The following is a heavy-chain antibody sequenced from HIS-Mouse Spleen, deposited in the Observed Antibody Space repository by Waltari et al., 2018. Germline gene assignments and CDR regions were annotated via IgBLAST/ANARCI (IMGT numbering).Heavy chain of an antibody. CDR3: AKEQRWLQSYYFDY. CDR2: IWYDGSNK. CDR1: GFTLGSYG. Sequence: QVQLVESGGGVVQPGGSLRLSCAASGFTLGSYGWHWVRPAPGKGLEWVAVIWYDGSNKYYADSVKGRFTISRDNSKNTLYLQMNSLRAEDTAVYYCAKEQRWLQSYYFDYWGQGTLVTVSS. D-gene: IGHD5-12*01. V-gene: IGHV3-33*06. J-gene: IGHJ4*02.